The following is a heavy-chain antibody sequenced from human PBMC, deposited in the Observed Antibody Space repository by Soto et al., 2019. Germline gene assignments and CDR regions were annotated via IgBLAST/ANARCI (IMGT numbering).Heavy chain of an antibody. V-gene: IGHV4-34*01. CDR2: INHSGST. Sequence: QVQLQQWGAGLLKPSETLSLTCAVYGGSFSGYYWSWIRQPPGKGLEWIGEINHSGSTNYNPSLKSRVTISVDTSKNQFSLKLSSVTAADTAVYYCARAQAGSWYRAGDYWGQGTLVTVSS. CDR3: ARAQAGSWYRAGDY. D-gene: IGHD6-13*01. CDR1: GGSFSGYY. J-gene: IGHJ4*02.